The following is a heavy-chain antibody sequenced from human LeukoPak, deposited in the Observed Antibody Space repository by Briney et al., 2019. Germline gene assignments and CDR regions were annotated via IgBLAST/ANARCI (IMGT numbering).Heavy chain of an antibody. CDR2: VSGSGDDT. D-gene: IGHD3-22*01. V-gene: IGHV3-23*01. CDR3: AKASSGYWNLDY. Sequence: GGTLRLSCAASGFTFSSYGMNWVRQAPGKGLEWVSLVSGSGDDTYYTDSVKGRFTISRDNSKNTLYLQMNSLRAEDTAVYYCAKASSGYWNLDYWGQGTLVTVSS. CDR1: GFTFSSYG. J-gene: IGHJ4*02.